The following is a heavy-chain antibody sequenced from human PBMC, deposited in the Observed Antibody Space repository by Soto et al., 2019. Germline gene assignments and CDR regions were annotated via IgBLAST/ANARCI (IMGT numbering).Heavy chain of an antibody. CDR2: IFSNDEK. J-gene: IGHJ4*02. D-gene: IGHD2-2*01. Sequence: QVTLKESGPVLVKPTETLTLTCTVSGFSLSNARMGVSWIRQPPGKALEWLAHIFSNDEKSYSTSLKSRLTISKDTSKSQVVLTMTNMDPVDTATYYCARIADCSSTSCYGIDYWGQGTLVTVSS. V-gene: IGHV2-26*01. CDR3: ARIADCSSTSCYGIDY. CDR1: GFSLSNARMG.